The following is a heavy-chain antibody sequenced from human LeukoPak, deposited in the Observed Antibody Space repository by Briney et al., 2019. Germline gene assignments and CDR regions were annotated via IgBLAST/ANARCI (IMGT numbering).Heavy chain of an antibody. D-gene: IGHD6-19*01. J-gene: IGHJ4*02. CDR1: GFTFSSYW. V-gene: IGHV3-7*01. Sequence: PGGSLRLSCAASGFTFSSYWMSWVRQAPGKGLEWVANIKQDGSEKYYVDSVKGRFTISRDNAKNSLYLQMNSLRAEDTAVYYCARSEKEPYSSGWYFDYWGQGTLVTFSS. CDR3: ARSEKEPYSSGWYFDY. CDR2: IKQDGSEK.